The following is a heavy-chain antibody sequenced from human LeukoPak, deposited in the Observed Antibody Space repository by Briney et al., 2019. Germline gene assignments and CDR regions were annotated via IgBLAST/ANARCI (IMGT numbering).Heavy chain of an antibody. V-gene: IGHV4-4*07. J-gene: IGHJ5*02. CDR1: GGSISSYY. Sequence: SETLSLTCTVSGGSISSYYWSWIRQPAGKGLEWIGRIYTSGSTNYNPSLKSRVTMSVDTSKNQFSLKLSSVTAADTAVYYCARDHGSSLREDWFDPWGQGTLVTVSS. CDR2: IYTSGST. CDR3: ARDHGSSLREDWFDP. D-gene: IGHD6-13*01.